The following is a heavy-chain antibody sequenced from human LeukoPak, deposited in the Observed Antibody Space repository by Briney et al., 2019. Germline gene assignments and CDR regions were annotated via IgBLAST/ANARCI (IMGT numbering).Heavy chain of an antibody. V-gene: IGHV1-2*04. Sequence: ASVKVSCKASGYTFTGYYMHWVRQAPGQGLEWMGWINPNSGGTNYAQKFQGWVTMTRDTSISTAYMELSRLRSEDTAVYYCASKATRPMRGYCSSTSCSLDYWGQGTLVTVSS. CDR1: GYTFTGYY. CDR3: ASKATRPMRGYCSSTSCSLDY. D-gene: IGHD2-2*01. CDR2: INPNSGGT. J-gene: IGHJ4*02.